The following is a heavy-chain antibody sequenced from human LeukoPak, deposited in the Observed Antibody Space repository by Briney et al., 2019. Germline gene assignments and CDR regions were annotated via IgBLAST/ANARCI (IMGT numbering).Heavy chain of an antibody. V-gene: IGHV3-30*02. D-gene: IGHD2-15*01. J-gene: IGHJ6*03. Sequence: GGSLRLSCAASGFTFSSYGMHWVRQAPGKGLEWVAFIRYDGSNKYYADSVKGRFTISRDNSKNTLYLQMNSLRAEDTAVYYCARFGRYCSGGSCLPGKYYYYYYMDVWGKGTTVTVSS. CDR2: IRYDGSNK. CDR3: ARFGRYCSGGSCLPGKYYYYYYMDV. CDR1: GFTFSSYG.